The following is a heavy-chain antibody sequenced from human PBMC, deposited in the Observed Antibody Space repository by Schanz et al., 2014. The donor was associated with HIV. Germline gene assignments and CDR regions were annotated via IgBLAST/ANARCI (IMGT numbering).Heavy chain of an antibody. V-gene: IGHV3-33*08. J-gene: IGHJ6*02. Sequence: VQLVESGGGVVQPGRSRRLACAASGFTFSSYGIHWVRQAPGKGLEWVAVIWYDGSNKYYADSVKGRFIISRDNSKNTLYLQMNSLRAEDTAVYFCARGSWYSGDWYDDLYYYDVDVWGQGTTVTVSS. CDR2: IWYDGSNK. CDR1: GFTFSSYG. D-gene: IGHD6-19*01. CDR3: ARGSWYSGDWYDDLYYYDVDV.